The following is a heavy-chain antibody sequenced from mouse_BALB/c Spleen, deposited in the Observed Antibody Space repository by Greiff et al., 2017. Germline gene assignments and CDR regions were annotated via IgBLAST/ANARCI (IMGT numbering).Heavy chain of an antibody. V-gene: IGHV1-63*02. Sequence: VQGVESGAELVRPGTSVKISCKASGYTFTNYWLGWVKQRPGHGLEWIGDIYPGGGYTNYNEKFKGKATLTADTSSSTAYMQLSSLTSEDSAVYFCAKRYGNFYYYAMDYWGQGTSVTVSS. J-gene: IGHJ4*01. D-gene: IGHD2-10*02. CDR2: IYPGGGYT. CDR1: GYTFTNYW. CDR3: AKRYGNFYYYAMDY.